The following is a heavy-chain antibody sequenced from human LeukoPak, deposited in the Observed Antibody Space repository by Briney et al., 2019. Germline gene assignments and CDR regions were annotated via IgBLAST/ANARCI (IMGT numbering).Heavy chain of an antibody. V-gene: IGHV3-7*01. CDR1: GFTFSSYW. CDR2: IKQDGSEK. J-gene: IGHJ3*02. CDR3: ARVRTTSGPDDAFDI. Sequence: GGSLRLSCAASGFTFSSYWMSWVRQAPGKGLEWVAHIKQDGSEKYYVDSVKGRFTISRDNAKNSLYLQMNSLRAEDTAVYYCARVRTTSGPDDAFDIWGQGTMVTVSS. D-gene: IGHD3-10*01.